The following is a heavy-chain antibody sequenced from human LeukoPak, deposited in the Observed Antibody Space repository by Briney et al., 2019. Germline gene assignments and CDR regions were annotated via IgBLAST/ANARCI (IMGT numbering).Heavy chain of an antibody. CDR1: GGSISSSSYY. V-gene: IGHV4-39*01. CDR2: IYYSGST. J-gene: IGHJ5*02. CDR3: ARRRMASWFDP. D-gene: IGHD5-24*01. Sequence: SETLSLTCTVSGGSISSSSYYWGWIRQPPGKGLEWIGSIYYSGSTYYNPSRKSRVTISVDTSKNQFSLKLSSVTAADTAVYYCARRRMASWFDPWGQGTLVTVSS.